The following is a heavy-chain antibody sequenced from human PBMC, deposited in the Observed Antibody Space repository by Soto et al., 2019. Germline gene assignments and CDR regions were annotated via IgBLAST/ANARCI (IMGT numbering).Heavy chain of an antibody. D-gene: IGHD5-18*01. J-gene: IGHJ4*02. CDR1: GGSISSGDYY. CDR3: ARDHYVDTAMAD. Sequence: PSETLSLTCTVSGGSISSGDYYWSWIRQPPGKGLEWIGYIYYSGSTYYNPSLKSRVTISVDTSKNQFSLKLSSVTAADTAVYYCARDHYVDTAMADWGQGTLVTVSS. V-gene: IGHV4-30-4*01. CDR2: IYYSGST.